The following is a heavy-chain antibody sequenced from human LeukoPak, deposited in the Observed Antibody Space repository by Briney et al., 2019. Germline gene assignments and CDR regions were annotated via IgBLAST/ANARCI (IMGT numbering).Heavy chain of an antibody. D-gene: IGHD3-22*01. CDR1: GGSISSGDYY. J-gene: IGHJ4*02. CDR2: IYYSGST. CDR3: ARDSSGYYFDY. Sequence: PSQTLSLTCTVSGGSISSGDYYWSWIRQPPGKGLDWIGYIYYSGSTYYNPSLKSRVTVAVDTSKNQFSLKLSSVTAADTAMYYCARDSSGYYFDYWGQGTLVTVSS. V-gene: IGHV4-30-4*01.